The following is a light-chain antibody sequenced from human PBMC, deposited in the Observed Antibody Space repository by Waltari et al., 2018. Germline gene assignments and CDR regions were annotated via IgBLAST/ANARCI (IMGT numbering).Light chain of an antibody. Sequence: IAFTQSPATLSLSPGDQATLSCRASQDIGNYLTWYQKKPGQAPRLLIYGSSTRATGIPARITGSGSGTDFTLTISSLQPEDFAVYYCQQRSDWPLTFGGGTRVEIK. V-gene: IGKV3-11*01. CDR3: QQRSDWPLT. CDR1: QDIGNY. J-gene: IGKJ4*01. CDR2: GSS.